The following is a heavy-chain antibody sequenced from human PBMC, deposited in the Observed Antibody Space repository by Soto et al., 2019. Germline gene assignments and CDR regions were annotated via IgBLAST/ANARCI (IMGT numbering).Heavy chain of an antibody. D-gene: IGHD2-21*01. Sequence: GGSLRLSCTAGGLSFSSYEMNQVLKAPWGGLEWVSYISSSSNIVHYGDSVRGRFTISRDNTKKSLYLQMNSLRAEDTAIYYCARDRVIAIASTPVFDLWGQGTLVTVSS. V-gene: IGHV3-48*03. CDR3: ARDRVIAIASTPVFDL. CDR2: ISSSSNIV. CDR1: GLSFSSYE. J-gene: IGHJ4*02.